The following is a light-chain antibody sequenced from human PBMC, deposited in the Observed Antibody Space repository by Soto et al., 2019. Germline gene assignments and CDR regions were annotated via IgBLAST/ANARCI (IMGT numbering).Light chain of an antibody. Sequence: DIQMTQSPSSVSASVGDRVTITCRASQGFSTWLAWYRRKPGRAPELLIYSASSLHSGDPSRFSGSGSGTDFTLTISSLQPEDFATYYCQQANSFPRTFGGGTEVEIK. CDR2: SAS. CDR1: QGFSTW. V-gene: IGKV1-12*01. CDR3: QQANSFPRT. J-gene: IGKJ4*01.